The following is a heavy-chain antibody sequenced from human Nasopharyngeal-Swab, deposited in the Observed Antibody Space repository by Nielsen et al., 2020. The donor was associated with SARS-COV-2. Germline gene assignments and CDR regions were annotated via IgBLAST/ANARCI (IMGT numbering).Heavy chain of an antibody. CDR2: IRSKANNYAT. D-gene: IGHD2-2*01. J-gene: IGHJ5*02. V-gene: IGHV3-73*01. Sequence: GESLKIPCAASGFTFSGSAMHWVRQASGKGLEWVGRIRSKANNYATAYAASVKGRFTISRDDSKNTAYLQMNSLKTEDTAVYYCTRPWAAASGHTALFLGFDPWGQGTLVTVSS. CDR3: TRPWAAASGHTALFLGFDP. CDR1: GFTFSGSA.